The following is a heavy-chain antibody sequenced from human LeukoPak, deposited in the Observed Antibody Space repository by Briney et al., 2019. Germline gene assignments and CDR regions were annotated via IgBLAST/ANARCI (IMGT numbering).Heavy chain of an antibody. CDR2: IIPILGMS. CDR1: GGTFSSYA. CDR3: ARDRGGGFDLAFFDH. Sequence: SVKVSCKASGGTFSSYAISWVRQAPGQGLEWMGRIIPILGMSHYAQGFQGRVTLTADRSTNTAYMELDRLTSDDTAVYFCARDRGGGFDLAFFDHWGQGTLVTVSS. D-gene: IGHD5-12*01. V-gene: IGHV1-69*04. J-gene: IGHJ4*02.